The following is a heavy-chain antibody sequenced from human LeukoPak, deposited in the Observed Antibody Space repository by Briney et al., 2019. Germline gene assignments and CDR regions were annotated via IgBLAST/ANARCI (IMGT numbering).Heavy chain of an antibody. Sequence: PGGSLRLSCTASGFTFGDYAMSWFRQAPGKGLEWVGFIRSKAYGGTTEYAASVKGRFTISGDDSKSIAYLQMNSLKTEDTAVYYCTRGRVGATLWFDPWGQGTLVTVSS. V-gene: IGHV3-49*03. CDR2: IRSKAYGGTT. CDR1: GFTFGDYA. CDR3: TRGRVGATLWFDP. D-gene: IGHD1-26*01. J-gene: IGHJ5*02.